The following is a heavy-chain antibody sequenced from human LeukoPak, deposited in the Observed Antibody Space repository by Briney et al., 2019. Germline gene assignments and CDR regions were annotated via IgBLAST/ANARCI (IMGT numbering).Heavy chain of an antibody. V-gene: IGHV4-34*01. CDR3: ARGFGWSYYNFDY. CDR2: INHSGST. J-gene: IGHJ4*02. CDR1: GGSFSGYY. Sequence: SETLSLTCAVYGGSFSGYYWSWIRQPPGKGLEWIGEINHSGSTNYNPSLRSRVTISVDTSKNQFSLKLSSVTAADTAVYYCARGFGWSYYNFDYWGQGTLVTVSS. D-gene: IGHD1-26*01.